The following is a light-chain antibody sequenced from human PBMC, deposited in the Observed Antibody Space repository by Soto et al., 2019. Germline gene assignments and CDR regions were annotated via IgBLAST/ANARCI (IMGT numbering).Light chain of an antibody. CDR2: GAS. J-gene: IGKJ5*01. V-gene: IGKV3-20*01. Sequence: EFVLTQSPGTLSLSPGERATLSCRAGQRVSSSYLAWYQQKPGQAPRLLIYGASSRATGIPDRFSGSGSGTDFTLTISRLEPEDFAVYYCQQNGSSRTFGQGTRREIK. CDR1: QRVSSSY. CDR3: QQNGSSRT.